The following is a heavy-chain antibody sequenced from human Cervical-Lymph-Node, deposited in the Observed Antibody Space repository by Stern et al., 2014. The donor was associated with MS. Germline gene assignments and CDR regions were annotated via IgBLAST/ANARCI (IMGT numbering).Heavy chain of an antibody. J-gene: IGHJ4*02. Sequence: VQLVESGAEVKKPGSSVKASCKASGGTFSNYATSWVRQVPGQGLEWVGGIIPIFDIVHYAQKFQGRVTIAADESTSTAYMEVNSLTHEDTAVYYCARASLTSGYYYSHLAYWGQGTLVTVSS. D-gene: IGHD3-22*01. CDR2: IIPIFDIV. CDR1: GGTFSNYA. CDR3: ARASLTSGYYYSHLAY. V-gene: IGHV1-69*01.